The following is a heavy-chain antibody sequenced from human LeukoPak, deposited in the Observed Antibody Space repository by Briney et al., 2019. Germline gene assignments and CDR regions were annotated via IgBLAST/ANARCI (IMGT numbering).Heavy chain of an antibody. Sequence: ASVKVSCKASGYTFTGYYMHWVRRAPGQGLERMGWINPNSGGTNYAQKFQGRVTMTRDTSISTAYMELSRLRSDDTAVYYCARVRLPTYYFEYWGQGTLVTVSS. D-gene: IGHD5-18*01. CDR3: ARVRLPTYYFEY. J-gene: IGHJ4*02. CDR1: GYTFTGYY. CDR2: INPNSGGT. V-gene: IGHV1-2*02.